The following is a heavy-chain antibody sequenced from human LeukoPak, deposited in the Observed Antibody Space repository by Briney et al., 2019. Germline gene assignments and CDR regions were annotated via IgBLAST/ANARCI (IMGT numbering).Heavy chain of an antibody. V-gene: IGHV4-59*01. CDR2: IYYSGST. J-gene: IGHJ6*02. D-gene: IGHD3-22*01. CDR3: ARDCSDSGDGMDV. Sequence: PSETLSLTCAVYGGSFSGYYWSWIRQPPGKGLEWIGYIYYSGSTNYNPSLKSRVTISVDTSKNQFSLKLSSVTAADTAVYYCARDCSDSGDGMDVWGQGTTVTVSS. CDR1: GGSFSGYY.